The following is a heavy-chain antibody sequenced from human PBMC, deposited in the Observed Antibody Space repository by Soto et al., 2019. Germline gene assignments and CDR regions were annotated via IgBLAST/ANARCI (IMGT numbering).Heavy chain of an antibody. CDR1: GFTFSSYA. J-gene: IGHJ5*02. CDR2: ISGSGGST. Sequence: GGSLRLSCAASGFTFSSYAMSWVRQAPGKGLEWVSAISGSGGSTYYADSVKGRFTISRDNSKNTLYLQMNSLRAEDTAVYYCAKDLGYCSSTSCYEGIWFDPWGQGTLVTVSS. D-gene: IGHD2-2*01. CDR3: AKDLGYCSSTSCYEGIWFDP. V-gene: IGHV3-23*01.